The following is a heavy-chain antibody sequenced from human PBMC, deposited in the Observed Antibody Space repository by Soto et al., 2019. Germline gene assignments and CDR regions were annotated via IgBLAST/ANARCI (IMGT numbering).Heavy chain of an antibody. CDR3: AKDRRAGGNYGFYSDF. Sequence: PRLSCAASGFTFSSYGMTWVRQAPGKGLEWVSFSSATGAGTYYADSVKGRFTISRDNSKNTLYLQMTSLRADDTAVYYCAKDRRAGGNYGFYSDFWGQGALVT. CDR1: GFTFSSYG. V-gene: IGHV3-23*01. D-gene: IGHD1-7*01. CDR2: SSATGAGT. J-gene: IGHJ4*02.